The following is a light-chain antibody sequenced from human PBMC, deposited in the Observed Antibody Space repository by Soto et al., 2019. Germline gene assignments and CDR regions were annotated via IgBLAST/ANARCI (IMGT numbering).Light chain of an antibody. CDR2: GNV. V-gene: IGLV1-40*01. CDR1: SSNIGAGYD. CDR3: QSYDTSLSGFYV. J-gene: IGLJ1*01. Sequence: QSVLTQPPSVSGAPGQRVTISCTGSSSNIGAGYDVHWYQQLPSTAPKLLIYGNVNRPSGVPDRFSGSKSGTSASLAITGLQPEDEADCYCQSYDTSLSGFYVFATGTKVPS.